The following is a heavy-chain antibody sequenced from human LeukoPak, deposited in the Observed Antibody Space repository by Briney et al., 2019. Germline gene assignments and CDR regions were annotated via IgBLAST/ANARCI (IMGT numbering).Heavy chain of an antibody. V-gene: IGHV4-59*01. D-gene: IGHD5-24*01. J-gene: IGHJ4*02. CDR3: ARAAESGYNSGTLGY. Sequence: SETLSLTCTVSGGSISSYYWSWIRQPPGKALEWIGYIYYSGSTSYNPSLQSRVTISVDTSKNQFSLRLNSVTAADTAVYYCARAAESGYNSGTLGYWGQGTLVTVSS. CDR2: IYYSGST. CDR1: GGSISSYY.